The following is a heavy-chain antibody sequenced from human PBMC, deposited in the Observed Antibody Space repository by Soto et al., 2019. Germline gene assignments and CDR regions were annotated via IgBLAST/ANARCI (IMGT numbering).Heavy chain of an antibody. CDR3: TRQSSAYYYDSESYFDY. CDR2: IRSKANSYAT. V-gene: IGHV3-73*01. J-gene: IGHJ4*02. CDR1: GFTFSGSA. D-gene: IGHD3-22*01. Sequence: GGSLRLSCAAPGFTFSGSAIHWVRPASWEGLEWVGRIRSKANSYATAYSASVKGRFTISRDDSTNTAYLQVNSLKTEDTAVYYCTRQSSAYYYDSESYFDYWGQGTLVTVSS.